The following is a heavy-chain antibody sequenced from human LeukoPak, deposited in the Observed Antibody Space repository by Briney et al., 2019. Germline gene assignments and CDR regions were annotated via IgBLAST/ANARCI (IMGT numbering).Heavy chain of an antibody. CDR2: IYSGGST. CDR3: AKDNILTGYYSDDY. CDR1: GFTVSSNY. V-gene: IGHV3-53*01. Sequence: GGSLRLSCAASGFTVSSNYMSWVRQAPGKGLEWVSVIYSGGSTYYADSVKGRFTISRDNSKNTLYLQMNSLRAEDTAVYYCAKDNILTGYYSDDYWGQGTLVTVSS. J-gene: IGHJ4*02. D-gene: IGHD3-9*01.